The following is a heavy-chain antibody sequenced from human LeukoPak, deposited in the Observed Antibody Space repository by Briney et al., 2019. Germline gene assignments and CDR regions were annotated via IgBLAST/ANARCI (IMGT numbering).Heavy chain of an antibody. J-gene: IGHJ4*02. CDR3: ATWYAADH. V-gene: IGHV3-48*03. D-gene: IGHD6-13*01. Sequence: GGSLRLSCAAFGFTFSSYEMNWVRQAPGKGLEWISYISSSGTTIYYADSVKGRFTISRDNAKNSLYLQMNSLRAEDTAVYYCATWYAADHWGQGTLVTVSS. CDR1: GFTFSSYE. CDR2: ISSSGTTI.